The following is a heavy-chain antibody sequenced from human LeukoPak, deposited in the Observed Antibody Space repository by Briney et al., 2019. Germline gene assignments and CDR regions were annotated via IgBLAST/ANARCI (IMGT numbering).Heavy chain of an antibody. CDR2: IRYDGSNK. CDR1: GFTFSSYG. Sequence: PGGSLRLSXAASGFTFSSYGMHWVRQAPGKGLEWVAFIRYDGSNKYYADSVKGRFTISRDNSKNTLYLQMDSLRAEDTAVYYCAKDHGGATDYWGQGTLVTVSS. D-gene: IGHD1-26*01. J-gene: IGHJ4*02. CDR3: AKDHGGATDY. V-gene: IGHV3-30*02.